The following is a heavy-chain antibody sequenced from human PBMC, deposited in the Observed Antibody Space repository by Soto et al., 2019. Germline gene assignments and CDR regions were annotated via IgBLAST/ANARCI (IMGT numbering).Heavy chain of an antibody. CDR1: GFTVSSNY. Sequence: GGSLRFSCAAPGFTVSSNYMSWVRQAPGKGLEWVSVIYSGGSTYYADSVKGRFTISRDNSKNTLYLQMNSLRAEDTAVYYCARVPSETYDFWRPLDYWGQGTLVTVSS. V-gene: IGHV3-53*01. CDR2: IYSGGST. D-gene: IGHD3-3*01. CDR3: ARVPSETYDFWRPLDY. J-gene: IGHJ4*02.